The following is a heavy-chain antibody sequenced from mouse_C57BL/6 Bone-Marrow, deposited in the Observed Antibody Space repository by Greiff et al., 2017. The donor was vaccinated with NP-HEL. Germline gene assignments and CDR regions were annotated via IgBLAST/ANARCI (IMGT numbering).Heavy chain of an antibody. CDR2: IYPRSGNT. CDR3: ATRGHWYFDV. CDR1: GYTFTSYG. V-gene: IGHV1-81*01. Sequence: QVQLQQSGAELARPGASVKLSCKASGYTFTSYGISWVKQRTGQGLEWIGEIYPRSGNTYYNEKFKGKATLTADKSASTAYMELRSLTSEDSAVYFCATRGHWYFDVWGTGTTVTVSS. J-gene: IGHJ1*03.